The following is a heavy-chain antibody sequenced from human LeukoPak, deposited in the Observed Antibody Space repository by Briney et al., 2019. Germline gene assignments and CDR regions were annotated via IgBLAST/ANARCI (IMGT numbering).Heavy chain of an antibody. D-gene: IGHD6-19*01. Sequence: ASVKVSCKASGGTFSSYAISWVRQAPGQGLEWMGIINPSGGSTSYAQKFQGRVTMTRDTSTSTVYMELSSLRSEDTAVYYCARGEDVAGDYNYHYGMDVWGQGTTVTVSS. CDR3: ARGEDVAGDYNYHYGMDV. V-gene: IGHV1-46*01. CDR1: GGTFSSYA. CDR2: INPSGGST. J-gene: IGHJ6*02.